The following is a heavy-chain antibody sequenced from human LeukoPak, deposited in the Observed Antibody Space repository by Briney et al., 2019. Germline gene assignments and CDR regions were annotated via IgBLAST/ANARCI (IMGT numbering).Heavy chain of an antibody. D-gene: IGHD1-14*01. CDR2: ISWDGGST. J-gene: IGHJ4*02. CDR1: GFTFDDYT. V-gene: IGHV3-43*01. CDR3: AKDKPIDY. Sequence: QPGGSLRLSCAASGFTFDDYTMHWVRQAPGKGLEWVSLISWDGGSTYYADSVKGRFTISRDNSKNTVFLQMNTLRTEDTAVYFCAKDKPIDYWGQGTLVTVSS.